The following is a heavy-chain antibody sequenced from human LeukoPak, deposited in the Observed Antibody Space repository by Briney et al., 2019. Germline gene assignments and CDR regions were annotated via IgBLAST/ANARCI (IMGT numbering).Heavy chain of an antibody. J-gene: IGHJ4*02. CDR1: GFTFSSFG. D-gene: IGHD5-24*01. CDR3: AKAGVYGYNPEN. Sequence: GGSLRLSCAASGFTFSSFGMSWVRQAPGKGLEWVSAISSTGGTAYYADSVKGRFTISRDNSKNTPYLQMNSLRSEDTAIYYCAKAGVYGYNPENWGQGTLVTVSS. V-gene: IGHV3-23*01. CDR2: ISSTGGTA.